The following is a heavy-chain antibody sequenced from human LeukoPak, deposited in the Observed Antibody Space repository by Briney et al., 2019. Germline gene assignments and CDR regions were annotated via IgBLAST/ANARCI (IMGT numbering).Heavy chain of an antibody. V-gene: IGHV3-7*01. CDR3: ARPAYPRHDSSGYYLE. Sequence: GRSLRLSCAASGFTLSSYWMSWVRQAPGKGLEWVSYIKEDGRKKYYMASVKGRFTISRDNAKNSLYLQMNSLRAEDTAVYYCARPAYPRHDSSGYYLEWGQGTLVTVSS. D-gene: IGHD3-22*01. J-gene: IGHJ4*02. CDR1: GFTLSSYW. CDR2: IKEDGRKK.